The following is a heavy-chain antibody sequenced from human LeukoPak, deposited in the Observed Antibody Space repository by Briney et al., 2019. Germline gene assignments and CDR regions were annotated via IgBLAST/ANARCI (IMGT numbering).Heavy chain of an antibody. V-gene: IGHV4-59*01. J-gene: IGHJ4*02. CDR3: ARGTTFGGVIVAPLDY. Sequence: SETLSLTCTVSGGSISSYYWSWIRQPPGKGLEWIGYIYYSGSTNYNPSLKSRVTISVDTSKNQFSLKLSSVTAADTAVYYCARGTTFGGVIVAPLDYWGQGTLVTVSS. CDR1: GGSISSYY. D-gene: IGHD3-16*02. CDR2: IYYSGST.